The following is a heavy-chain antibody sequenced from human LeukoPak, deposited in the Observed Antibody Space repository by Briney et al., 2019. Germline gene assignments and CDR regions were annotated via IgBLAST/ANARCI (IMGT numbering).Heavy chain of an antibody. D-gene: IGHD3-10*01. CDR1: GGSISSYY. CDR3: ARDIKVRGVITGNAFDI. J-gene: IGHJ3*02. Sequence: PSETLSLTCTVSGGSISSYYWSWIRQPPGKGLEWIGYIYYSGSTNYNPSLKSRVTISVDTSKNQFSLKLSSVTAADTAVYYCARDIKVRGVITGNAFDIWGQGTMVTVSS. V-gene: IGHV4-59*01. CDR2: IYYSGST.